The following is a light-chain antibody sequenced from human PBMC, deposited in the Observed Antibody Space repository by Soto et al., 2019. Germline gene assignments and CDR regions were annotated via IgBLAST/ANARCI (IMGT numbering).Light chain of an antibody. Sequence: QSALTQPASVSGSPGQSITISCSGTSSDVGAYNYVSWYQQHPGKAPKLMIYEVSNRPSGVSNRFSGSKSGNTASLTISGLQAEDEADYYCNSYTSSTTLVFGGGTKLPVL. CDR2: EVS. J-gene: IGLJ2*01. CDR3: NSYTSSTTLV. V-gene: IGLV2-14*01. CDR1: SSDVGAYNY.